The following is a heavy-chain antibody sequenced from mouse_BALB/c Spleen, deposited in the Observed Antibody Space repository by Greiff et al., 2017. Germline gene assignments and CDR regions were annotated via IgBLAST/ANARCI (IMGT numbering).Heavy chain of an antibody. Sequence: QVQLQQSGPELVKPGASVRISCKASGYTFTSYYIHWVKQRPGQGLEWIGWIYPGNVNTKYNEKFKGKATLTADKSSSTAYMQLSSLTSEDSAVYFCARGGLLRKMDYWGQGTSVTVSS. V-gene: IGHV1S56*01. CDR1: GYTFTSYY. D-gene: IGHD2-3*01. CDR3: ARGGLLRKMDY. J-gene: IGHJ4*01. CDR2: IYPGNVNT.